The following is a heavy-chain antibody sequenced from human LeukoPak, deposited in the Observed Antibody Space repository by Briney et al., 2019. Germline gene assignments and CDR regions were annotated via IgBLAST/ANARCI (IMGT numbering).Heavy chain of an antibody. CDR1: GFNFRNHV. D-gene: IGHD4-23*01. Sequence: QAGGSLRLSCAASGFNFRNHVMSWVRQASGKGLEWVSVISGSGGSTYYGDSVKGRFTISRDNSKNTLYLQMNSLRAEDTAVYFCAKAMTSVVTPGASWGQGTLVTVSS. CDR3: AKAMTSVVTPGAS. V-gene: IGHV3-23*01. CDR2: ISGSGGST. J-gene: IGHJ5*02.